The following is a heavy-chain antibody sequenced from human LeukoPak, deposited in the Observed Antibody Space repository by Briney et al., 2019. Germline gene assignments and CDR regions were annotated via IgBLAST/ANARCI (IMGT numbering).Heavy chain of an antibody. CDR3: ARRSSWLKAFDI. J-gene: IGHJ3*02. Sequence: SETLSLTCTVSGGSISSYYWSWIRQPPGKGLEWIGYIYYSGSINYNPSLKSRVTISVDTSKNQFSLKLSSVTAADTAVYYCARRSSWLKAFDIWGQGTMVTVSS. CDR1: GGSISSYY. D-gene: IGHD6-13*01. V-gene: IGHV4-59*08. CDR2: IYYSGSI.